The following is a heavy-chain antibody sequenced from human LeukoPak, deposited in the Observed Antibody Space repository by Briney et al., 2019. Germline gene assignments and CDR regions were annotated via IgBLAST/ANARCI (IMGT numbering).Heavy chain of an antibody. CDR2: INPNSGGT. Sequence: GASVKVSCKASGYTFTGYYMHWVRQAPGQGLEWMGRINPNSGGTNYAQKFQGRVTMTRDTSISTDYMELSRRRSDDTAVYYCARDGPGIVVVNLGGDFDLWGCGTLVTVSS. V-gene: IGHV1-2*06. CDR1: GYTFTGYY. D-gene: IGHD3-22*01. J-gene: IGHJ2*01. CDR3: ARDGPGIVVVNLGGDFDL.